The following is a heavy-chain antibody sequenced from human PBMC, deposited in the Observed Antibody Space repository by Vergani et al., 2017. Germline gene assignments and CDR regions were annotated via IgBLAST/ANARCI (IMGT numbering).Heavy chain of an antibody. CDR3: AKIGLAGYCSGGSCPGSMDV. D-gene: IGHD2-15*01. Sequence: QVQLVESGGGVVQPGRSLRLSCAASGFTFSSYGMHWVRQAPGKGLEWVAVISYDGSNKYYADSVKGRFTISRDNSKNTLYLQMNSLRAEDTAVYYCAKIGLAGYCSGGSCPGSMDVWGKGTTVTVSS. CDR1: GFTFSSYG. CDR2: ISYDGSNK. J-gene: IGHJ6*03. V-gene: IGHV3-30*18.